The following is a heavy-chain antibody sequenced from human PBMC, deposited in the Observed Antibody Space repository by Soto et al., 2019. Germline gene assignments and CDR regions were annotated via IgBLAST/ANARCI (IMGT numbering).Heavy chain of an antibody. V-gene: IGHV3-23*01. D-gene: IGHD4-17*01. CDR3: AKDPNGDYVGAFDS. J-gene: IGHJ4*02. CDR2: ISSSGGSS. CDR1: GFTVSSNY. Sequence: GGSLRLSCAASGFTVSSNYMSWVRQAPGKGLEWVSAISSSGGSSYYADSVKGRFTISRDNSKNTLYLQMNSLRAEDTAVYFCAKDPNGDYVGAFDSWGQGSLVTVSS.